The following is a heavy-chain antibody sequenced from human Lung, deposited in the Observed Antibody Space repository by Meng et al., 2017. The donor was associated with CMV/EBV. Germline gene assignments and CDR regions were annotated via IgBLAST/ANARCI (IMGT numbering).Heavy chain of an antibody. CDR2: LSSGGSST. Sequence: GGSXRLSCAASGFTFSDYPMSWVRQAPGKGLEWVSSLSSGGSSTYYTDSVKGRFTISRDNSKNTVHLQMNSLRVEDTAVYYCAKGRAVGATTPFDYWGQGTLVTVSS. J-gene: IGHJ4*02. CDR1: GFTFSDYP. V-gene: IGHV3-23*01. CDR3: AKGRAVGATTPFDY. D-gene: IGHD1-26*01.